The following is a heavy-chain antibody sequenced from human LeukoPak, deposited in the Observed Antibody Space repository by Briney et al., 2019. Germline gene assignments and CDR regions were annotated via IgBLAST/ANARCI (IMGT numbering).Heavy chain of an antibody. CDR2: IYYSGST. CDR3: ARDLGSHPANWFDP. CDR1: GGSISSGDYY. D-gene: IGHD6-13*01. Sequence: PSETLSLTCTVSGGSISSGDYYWSWIRQPPGKGLEWIGYIYYSGSTNYNPSLKSRVTISVDTSKNQFSLKLSSVTAADTAVHYCARDLGSHPANWFDPWGQGTLVTVSS. V-gene: IGHV4-61*08. J-gene: IGHJ5*02.